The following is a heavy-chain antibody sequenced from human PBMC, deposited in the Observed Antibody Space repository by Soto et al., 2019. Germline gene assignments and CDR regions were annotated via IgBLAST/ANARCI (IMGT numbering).Heavy chain of an antibody. Sequence: GGSLRLSCAASGISTSSYWMGWVRQAPGRGLEWVASIKNDGSEKYYMDSLKGRLTISRDDALNSLYLQMNSLRAEDTAVYFCVTGYHSDYWGQGTLVTVSS. CDR3: VTGYHSDY. D-gene: IGHD5-18*01. CDR2: IKNDGSEK. V-gene: IGHV3-7*03. J-gene: IGHJ4*02. CDR1: GISTSSYW.